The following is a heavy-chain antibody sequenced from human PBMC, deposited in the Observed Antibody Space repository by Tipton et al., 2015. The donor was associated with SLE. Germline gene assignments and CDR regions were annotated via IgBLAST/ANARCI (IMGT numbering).Heavy chain of an antibody. CDR1: GGSVSGHY. CDR2: INHSGST. Sequence: LRLSCAVYGGSVSGHYWSWIRQPPGKGLEWIGEINHSGSTNYNPSLKSRVTISVDTSKNQFSLKLSSVTAAGTAVYYCAREGLSGSPDYWGQGTLVTVSS. J-gene: IGHJ4*02. CDR3: AREGLSGSPDY. D-gene: IGHD2-15*01. V-gene: IGHV4-34*01.